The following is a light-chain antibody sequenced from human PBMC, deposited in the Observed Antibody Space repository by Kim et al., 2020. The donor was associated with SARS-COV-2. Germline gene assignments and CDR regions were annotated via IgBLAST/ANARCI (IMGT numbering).Light chain of an antibody. CDR3: QSYNRDNVI. CDR1: RGSIDDNY. V-gene: IGLV6-57*03. J-gene: IGLJ2*01. CDR2: EDD. Sequence: GKTATISCTRSRGSIDDNYVQWYQQRPGGVPTIVIYEDDQRPSGVSDRFSGSIDNSSNSASLTISGLRTEDEADYYCQSYNRDNVIFGGGTQLTVL.